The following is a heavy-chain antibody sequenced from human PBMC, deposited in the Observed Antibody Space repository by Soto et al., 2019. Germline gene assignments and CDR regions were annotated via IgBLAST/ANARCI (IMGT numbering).Heavy chain of an antibody. D-gene: IGHD1-26*01. CDR3: EKGGGSARDFDY. V-gene: IGHV3-30*18. Sequence: GGSVRLSCAGSGFTFGNYGMQWVRHAPGKGLEWVASTSYDGNNKYYADSLKGRFTISRANSKKMVYLQMTSLGPEDTAVYYCEKGGGSARDFDYWGQGALVTVSS. J-gene: IGHJ4*02. CDR1: GFTFGNYG. CDR2: TSYDGNNK.